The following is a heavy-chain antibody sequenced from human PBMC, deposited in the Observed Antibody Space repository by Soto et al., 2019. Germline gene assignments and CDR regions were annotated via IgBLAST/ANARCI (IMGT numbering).Heavy chain of an antibody. CDR3: ASTGVVTALPYYYYGMDV. J-gene: IGHJ6*02. D-gene: IGHD2-21*02. CDR1: GGSISSGGYF. Sequence: SETLSLTCTVSGGSISSGGYFWSWIRQPPGKGLEWIGSIYYSGSTYYNPSLKSRVTISVDTSKNQFSLKLSSVTAADTAVYYCASTGVVTALPYYYYGMDVWGQGTTVTVSS. V-gene: IGHV4-39*07. CDR2: IYYSGST.